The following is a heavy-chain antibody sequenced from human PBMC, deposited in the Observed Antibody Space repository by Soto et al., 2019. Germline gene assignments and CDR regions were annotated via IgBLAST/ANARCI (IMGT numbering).Heavy chain of an antibody. CDR3: AKDNSSSWYNWFDP. V-gene: IGHV3-9*01. CDR1: GFTFDDYA. Sequence: PGGSLRLSCAASGFTFDDYAMHWVRQAPGKGLEWVSGISWNSGSIGYADSVKGRFTISRDNAKNSLYLQMNSLRAEDTALYYCAKDNSSSWYNWFDPWGQGTLVTVSS. J-gene: IGHJ5*02. CDR2: ISWNSGSI. D-gene: IGHD6-13*01.